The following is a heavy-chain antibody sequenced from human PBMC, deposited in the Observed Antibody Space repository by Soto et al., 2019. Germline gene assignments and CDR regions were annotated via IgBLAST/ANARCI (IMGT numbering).Heavy chain of an antibody. Sequence: SLKISCKGYGYSFFSHWIGWVRHMPGKGLEWMGIIYPGDSNIRYSPSFEGQMDMSADRSINTAYLRLSSLKASDTATYYCARHLYEYSSASGFDYWGQGALVTVYS. CDR3: ARHLYEYSSASGFDY. J-gene: IGHJ4*02. V-gene: IGHV5-51*01. D-gene: IGHD6-6*01. CDR1: GYSFFSHW. CDR2: IYPGDSNI.